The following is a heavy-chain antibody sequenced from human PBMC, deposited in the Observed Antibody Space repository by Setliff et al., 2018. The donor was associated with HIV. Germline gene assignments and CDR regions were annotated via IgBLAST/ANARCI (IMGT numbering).Heavy chain of an antibody. J-gene: IGHJ4*02. Sequence: PSETLSLTCTVSGGSISSHYWSWIRQPPGKGLEWIGYIYYSGSTYYNPSLKSRVTMSVDTSKNQFSLNLSSVTAADTAVYYCARDSRYRSSSYYFDYWGQGALVTVSS. V-gene: IGHV4-59*11. CDR1: GGSISSHY. CDR2: IYYSGST. CDR3: ARDSRYRSSSYYFDY. D-gene: IGHD6-6*01.